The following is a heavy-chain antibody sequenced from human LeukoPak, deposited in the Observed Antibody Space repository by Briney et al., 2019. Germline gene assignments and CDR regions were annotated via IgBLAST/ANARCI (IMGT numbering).Heavy chain of an antibody. CDR3: ARSYSSPGEWELLY. J-gene: IGHJ4*02. CDR1: GGSISSSSYY. CDR2: IYYSGST. V-gene: IGHV4-39*07. D-gene: IGHD1-26*01. Sequence: SETLSLTCTVSGGSISSSSYYWGWIRQPPGKGLEWIGSIYYSGSTYYNPSLKSRVTISVDTSKNQFSLKLSSVTAADTAVYYCARSYSSPGEWELLYWGQGTLVTVSS.